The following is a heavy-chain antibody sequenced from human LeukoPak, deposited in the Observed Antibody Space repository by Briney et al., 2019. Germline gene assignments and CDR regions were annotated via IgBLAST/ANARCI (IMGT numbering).Heavy chain of an antibody. V-gene: IGHV4-31*03. CDR2: IYYSGST. J-gene: IGHJ4*02. D-gene: IGHD6-13*01. CDR1: GVSISSGGYY. Sequence: SETLSLTCTVSGVSISSGGYYWSWIRQHPGKGLEWIGYIYYSGSTYYNPSLKSRVTISVDTSKNQFSLKLSSVTAADTAVYYCAREGIAAASDYWGQGTLVTVSS. CDR3: AREGIAAASDY.